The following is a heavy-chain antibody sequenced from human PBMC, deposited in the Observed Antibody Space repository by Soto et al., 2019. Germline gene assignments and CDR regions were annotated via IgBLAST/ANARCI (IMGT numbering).Heavy chain of an antibody. CDR1: GYTFTSYG. J-gene: IGHJ1*01. V-gene: IGHV1-18*01. D-gene: IGHD3-10*01. CDR3: ARDPFFGSGSYYSPYFQH. Sequence: QVQLVQSGAEVKKTGASVKVSCKASGYTFTSYGISWVRQAPGQGLEWMGWISAYNGNTNYAQKLQGRVTMTTDTSTSTAYMELRSLRSDDTAVYYFARDPFFGSGSYYSPYFQHWGQGTLVTVSS. CDR2: ISAYNGNT.